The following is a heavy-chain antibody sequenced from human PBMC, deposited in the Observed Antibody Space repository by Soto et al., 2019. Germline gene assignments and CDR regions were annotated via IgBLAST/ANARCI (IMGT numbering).Heavy chain of an antibody. CDR3: ARAALRSGNAFDI. D-gene: IGHD5-12*01. CDR1: GGSVSSGSYY. CDR2: IYYSGST. Sequence: LSLTCTVSGGSVSSGSYYWSWIRQPPGKGLEWIGYIYYSGSTNYNPSLKSRVTISVDTSKNQFSLKLSSVTAADTAVYYCARAALRSGNAFDIWGQGTMVTVSS. J-gene: IGHJ3*02. V-gene: IGHV4-61*01.